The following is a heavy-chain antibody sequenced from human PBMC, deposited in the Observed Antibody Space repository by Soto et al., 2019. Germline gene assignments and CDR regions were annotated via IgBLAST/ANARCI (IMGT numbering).Heavy chain of an antibody. CDR1: GFTFSDYS. CDR2: ISTGSSTI. J-gene: IGHJ6*02. CDR3: ARDLYSSSWYAFGMDV. D-gene: IGHD6-13*01. V-gene: IGHV3-48*02. Sequence: GGSLRLSCAASGFTFSDYSMNWVRQAPGKGLEWVSYISTGSSTIYYADSVKGRFTISRDNAKNSLYLQMDSLRDEDTAIYYCARDLYSSSWYAFGMDVWGQGTTVTVYS.